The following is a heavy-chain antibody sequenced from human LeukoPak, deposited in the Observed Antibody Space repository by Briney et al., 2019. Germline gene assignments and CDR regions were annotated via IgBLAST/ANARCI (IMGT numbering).Heavy chain of an antibody. CDR3: ARDPSDFWTPAFDY. V-gene: IGHV3-11*06. D-gene: IGHD3-3*01. Sequence: GGSLRLSCAASGFIFSDYYMSWIRQAPGKGLEWVSYISGSSRIYTNYADSVKGRFTISRDNAKNSLYLQMNSLRAEDTAVYYCARDPSDFWTPAFDYWGQGTLVTVSS. CDR1: GFIFSDYY. CDR2: ISGSSRIYT. J-gene: IGHJ4*02.